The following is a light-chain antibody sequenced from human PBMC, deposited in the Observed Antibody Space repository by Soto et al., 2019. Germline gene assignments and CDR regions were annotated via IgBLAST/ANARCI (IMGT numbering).Light chain of an antibody. Sequence: QSALTQPPSASGSPGQSVTISCTGTSSDVGTYNYVSWYQQHPGKAPKLMIYEVSKRPSGDPDRFSGSKSGNTASLTVSGLQAEDEADYYCSSYAGSTPWVFGGGTKVTVL. CDR3: SSYAGSTPWV. J-gene: IGLJ3*02. CDR2: EVS. CDR1: SSDVGTYNY. V-gene: IGLV2-8*01.